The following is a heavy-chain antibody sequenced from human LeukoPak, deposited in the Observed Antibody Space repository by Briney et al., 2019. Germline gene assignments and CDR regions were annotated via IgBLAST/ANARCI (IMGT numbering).Heavy chain of an antibody. CDR3: ARADSSGYFGAYDY. CDR1: GYTFTSYD. Sequence: GASVKVSCKASGYTFTSYDINWVRQATGQGLEWMGWISAYNGNTNYAQKLQGRVTMTTDTSTSTAYMELRSLRSDDTAVYYCARADSSGYFGAYDYWGQGTLVTVSS. D-gene: IGHD3-22*01. J-gene: IGHJ4*02. V-gene: IGHV1-18*01. CDR2: ISAYNGNT.